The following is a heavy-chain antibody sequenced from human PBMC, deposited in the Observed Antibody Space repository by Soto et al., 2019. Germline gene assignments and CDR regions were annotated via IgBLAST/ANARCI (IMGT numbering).Heavy chain of an antibody. CDR1: GYPFISYY. Sequence: XSVKVACPACGYPFISYYMHWVRQATGQGLEWMGIINPSGWSTSYAQKFQGRVTMTRDTSTSTVYMELSSLRSEDTAVYYCARDSDSWSGSHGMDVWGQGTTVTVSS. CDR2: INPSGWST. CDR3: ARDSDSWSGSHGMDV. D-gene: IGHD3-3*01. J-gene: IGHJ6*02. V-gene: IGHV1-46*01.